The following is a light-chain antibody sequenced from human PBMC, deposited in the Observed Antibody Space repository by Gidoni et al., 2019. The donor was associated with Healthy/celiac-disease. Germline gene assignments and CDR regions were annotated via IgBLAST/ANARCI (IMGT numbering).Light chain of an antibody. Sequence: EIVSTPSPATLSLSPGDRATLSCRSSQSGSRYLAWYQQTPGQAPRLLIYDASNRATGIPARWSGSGSGTDFILTISSLEPEDFSVDYCQQRSNWSPTWTFGQGTKVEIK. CDR3: QQRSNWSPTWT. V-gene: IGKV3-11*01. CDR2: DAS. CDR1: QSGSRY. J-gene: IGKJ1*01.